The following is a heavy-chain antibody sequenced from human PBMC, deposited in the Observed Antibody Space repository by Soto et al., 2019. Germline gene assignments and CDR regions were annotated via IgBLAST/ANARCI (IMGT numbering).Heavy chain of an antibody. CDR2: INPYNGHT. Sequence: QAQLVQSGAEVKKPGASVKVSCKASGYTFSSFGISWVRQAPGQGPEWVGWINPYNGHTDSAQSLXXRVTVSTDTATXTXYXXLRSLRADDTAVYYCARPSGYGHGWGDLGYDPFDIWGQGTMVTVSS. J-gene: IGHJ3*02. D-gene: IGHD5-18*01. CDR3: ARPSGYGHGWGDLGYDPFDI. CDR1: GYTFSSFG. V-gene: IGHV1-18*01.